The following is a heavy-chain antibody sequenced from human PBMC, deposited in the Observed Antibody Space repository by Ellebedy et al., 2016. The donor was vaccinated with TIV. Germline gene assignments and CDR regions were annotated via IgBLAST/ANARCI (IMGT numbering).Heavy chain of an antibody. CDR1: GGSISSGTYY. CDR3: AKAYKSGWSGDFDY. V-gene: IGHV4-39*01. J-gene: IGHJ4*02. CDR2: IYHGGTT. Sequence: MPSETLSLTCTVSGGSISSGTYYRGWIRQTPGKGLEWIGSIYHGGTTYYNPSLNSRVTISVDTSKNQFSLKLSSVTAADTAVYYCAKAYKSGWSGDFDYWGQGTLVTVSS. D-gene: IGHD6-19*01.